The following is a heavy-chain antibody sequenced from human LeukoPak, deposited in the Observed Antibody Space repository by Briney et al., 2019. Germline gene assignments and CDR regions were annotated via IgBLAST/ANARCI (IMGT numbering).Heavy chain of an antibody. CDR3: ARAYSSGWYTHYYYYYYMDV. V-gene: IGHV4-59*01. D-gene: IGHD6-19*01. CDR2: IYYSGST. CDR1: GGSISRYY. J-gene: IGHJ6*03. Sequence: PSETLSLTCTVSGGSISRYYWSWIRQPPGKGLEWIGYIYYSGSTNYNPSLKSRVTISVDTSKNQFSLKLSSVTAADTAVYYCARAYSSGWYTHYYYYYYMDVWGKGTTVTVSS.